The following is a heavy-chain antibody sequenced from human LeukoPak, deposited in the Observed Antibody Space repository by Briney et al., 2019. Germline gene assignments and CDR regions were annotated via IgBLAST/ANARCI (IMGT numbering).Heavy chain of an antibody. CDR1: GFPFSNFA. CDR3: AKDLVGATNY. V-gene: IGHV3-23*01. CDR2: ISGSGST. Sequence: GGSLRLTCAASGFPFSNFAMSWVRQAPGKGLEWVSAISGSGSTHYADSVKGRFTISRDNSKNTLYLQMNSLRAEDTAIFYCAKDLVGATNYWGQGTLVAVSS. J-gene: IGHJ4*02. D-gene: IGHD1-26*01.